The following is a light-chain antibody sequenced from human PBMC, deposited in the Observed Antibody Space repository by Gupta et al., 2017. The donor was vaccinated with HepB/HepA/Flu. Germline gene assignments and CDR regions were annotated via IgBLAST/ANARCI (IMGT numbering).Light chain of an antibody. V-gene: IGKV2-28*01. CDR2: LVS. Sequence: IVMTQSPLSLLVSPGKQASISCKSNQSLLSGNSYTFLNWYFHKSGQSPQLLMYLVSHRASGVSDRFRGSGSGSDFTLRISRVEPDDVGIYYCMQDRQSPYTFGQGTKLEI. CDR1: QSLLSGNSYTF. CDR3: MQDRQSPYT. J-gene: IGKJ2*01.